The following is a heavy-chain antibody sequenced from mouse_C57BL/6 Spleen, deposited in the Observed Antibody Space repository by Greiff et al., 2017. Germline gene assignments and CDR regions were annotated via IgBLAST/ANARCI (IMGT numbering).Heavy chain of an antibody. CDR2: IDPSDSET. CDR3: ARGPYPLHQSFAV. D-gene: IGHD6-5*01. J-gene: IGHJ1*03. CDR1: GYTFTSYW. V-gene: IGHV1-52*01. Sequence: QVQLQQPGAELVRPGSSVKLSCKASGYTFTSYWMHWLKQRPIQGLEWICNIDPSDSETHYNQKFKDKATLTVDKSSSKAYMQLSSLTSDDSAVYYCARGPYPLHQSFAVRGTGTTVTVSA.